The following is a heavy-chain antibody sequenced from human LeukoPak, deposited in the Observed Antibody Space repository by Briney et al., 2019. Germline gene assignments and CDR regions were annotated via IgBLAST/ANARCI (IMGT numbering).Heavy chain of an antibody. D-gene: IGHD6-19*01. Sequence: SETLSLTCTVSGGSISSYYWSWIRQPPGKGLEWIGYIYYSGSTNYNPSPKSRVTISVDTSKNQFSLKLSSVTAADTAVYYCARGPPGIAVAGTGYYYYYMDVWGKGTTVTISS. V-gene: IGHV4-59*01. CDR1: GGSISSYY. J-gene: IGHJ6*03. CDR2: IYYSGST. CDR3: ARGPPGIAVAGTGYYYYYMDV.